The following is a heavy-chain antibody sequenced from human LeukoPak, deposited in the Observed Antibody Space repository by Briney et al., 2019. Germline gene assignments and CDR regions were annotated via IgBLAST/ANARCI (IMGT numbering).Heavy chain of an antibody. CDR3: ARVRISYSGSWSSLGY. D-gene: IGHD6-13*01. CDR2: ISGSSEYM. Sequence: GGSLRLSCAASGFTFSTYTMSWVRQAPGRGLEWVSSISGSSEYMYYADSLKGRFTISRDNAKNSLFLQMNSLRAEDTALYYCARVRISYSGSWSSLGYWGQGTLVTVSS. J-gene: IGHJ4*02. V-gene: IGHV3-21*01. CDR1: GFTFSTYT.